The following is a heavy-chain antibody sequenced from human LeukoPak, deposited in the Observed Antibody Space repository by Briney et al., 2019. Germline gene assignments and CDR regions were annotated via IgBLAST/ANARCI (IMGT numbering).Heavy chain of an antibody. CDR3: AKGCIGAGSGWTFDY. Sequence: LTGGSLRLSCAASGFTFSSYAMSWVRQAPGKGLEWVAVISYDGSNKYYADSVKGRFTISRDNSKNTLYLQMNSLRAEDTAVYYCAKGCIGAGSGWTFDYWGQGTLVTVSS. CDR2: ISYDGSNK. CDR1: GFTFSSYA. V-gene: IGHV3-30*18. D-gene: IGHD6-19*01. J-gene: IGHJ4*02.